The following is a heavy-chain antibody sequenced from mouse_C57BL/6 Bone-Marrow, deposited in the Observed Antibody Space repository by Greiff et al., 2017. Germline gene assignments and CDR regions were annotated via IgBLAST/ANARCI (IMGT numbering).Heavy chain of an antibody. CDR1: GYTFTSYW. CDR3: TLIYYDYDPAWFAY. CDR2: IHPSDSDT. J-gene: IGHJ3*01. D-gene: IGHD2-4*01. V-gene: IGHV1-74*01. Sequence: QVQLQQPGAELVKPGASVKVSCKASGYTFTSYWMHWVKQRPGQGLEWIGRIHPSDSDTNYNQKFKGKATLTVDKSSSTAYMQLSSLTSEDTAVYYCTLIYYDYDPAWFAYWGQGTLVTVSA.